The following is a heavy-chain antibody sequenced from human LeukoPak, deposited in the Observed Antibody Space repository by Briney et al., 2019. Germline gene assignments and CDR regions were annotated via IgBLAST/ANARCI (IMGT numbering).Heavy chain of an antibody. CDR1: GGSISSSSYY. V-gene: IGHV4-39*01. J-gene: IGHJ3*02. Sequence: SETLSLTCTVSGGSISSSSYYWGWIRQPPGKGLEWIGSIYYSGSTYYNPSLKSRVTISVDTSKNQFSLKLSSVTAADTAVYYCARQPYYGSGRSAFDIWGQGTMVTVSS. CDR2: IYYSGST. CDR3: ARQPYYGSGRSAFDI. D-gene: IGHD3-10*01.